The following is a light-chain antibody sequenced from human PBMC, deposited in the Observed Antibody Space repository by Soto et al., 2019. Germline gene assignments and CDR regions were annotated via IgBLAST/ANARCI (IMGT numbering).Light chain of an antibody. Sequence: QSVLTQPPSVSGSPGQSVTISCTGTSSDVGSYSRVSWYQQSPGTAPKLMIYEVSNRPSGVPDRFSGSKSGNTASLTISGLQAEDEADYYCSSYTSRSTYVFGTGTKVTVL. CDR3: SSYTSRSTYV. V-gene: IGLV2-18*02. J-gene: IGLJ1*01. CDR2: EVS. CDR1: SSDVGSYSR.